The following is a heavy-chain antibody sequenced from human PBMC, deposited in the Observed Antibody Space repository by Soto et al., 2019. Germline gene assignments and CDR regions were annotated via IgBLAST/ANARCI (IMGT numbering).Heavy chain of an antibody. V-gene: IGHV1-3*04. J-gene: IGHJ4*02. CDR1: GYTFPTYA. D-gene: IGHD4-17*01. CDR2: INTYNGNT. Sequence: ASVKVSCKASGYTFPTYALHWVRQAPGRRLEWMGWINTYNGNTKYSQKFQGRVTMTTDTSASTAYMELRSLRSDDTAVYYCARETHRYGDYDYWGQGTLVTVSS. CDR3: ARETHRYGDYDY.